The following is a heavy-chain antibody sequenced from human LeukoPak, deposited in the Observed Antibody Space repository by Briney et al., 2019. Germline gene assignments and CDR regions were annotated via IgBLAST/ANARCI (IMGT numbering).Heavy chain of an antibody. Sequence: PSETLSLTCAVYVGTFCGYYWSWIRQPPGQGREWSGEINHSGSTNYNPSLRSRVTISVDTSKNQFSLKLSSVTAADTAVYYCARANYYDSSGYYFIGQLVNYYYMDVWGKGTTVTVSS. V-gene: IGHV4-34*01. CDR2: INHSGST. CDR1: VGTFCGYY. D-gene: IGHD3-22*01. J-gene: IGHJ6*03. CDR3: ARANYYDSSGYYFIGQLVNYYYMDV.